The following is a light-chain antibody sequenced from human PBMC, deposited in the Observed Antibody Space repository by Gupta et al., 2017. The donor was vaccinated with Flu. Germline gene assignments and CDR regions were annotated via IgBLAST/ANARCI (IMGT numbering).Light chain of an antibody. CDR1: QSVSSN. J-gene: IGKJ1*01. Sequence: EIVMTQSPATLSVSPGERATLSCRASQSVSSNLAWYQQKPGQAPRLLIYDASTRATGIPARFSGSVSGTEFTLTISSLQSEDFAVYYCQQDDNWPKTFGQGTKVEIK. CDR3: QQDDNWPKT. CDR2: DAS. V-gene: IGKV3-15*01.